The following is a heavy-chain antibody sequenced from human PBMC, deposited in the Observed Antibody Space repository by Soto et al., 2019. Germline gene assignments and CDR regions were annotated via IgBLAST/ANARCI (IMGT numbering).Heavy chain of an antibody. D-gene: IGHD5-18*01. J-gene: IGHJ2*01. Sequence: QVQLVESGGGVVQPGRYLRVSCAASGFTFSSYAMHWVRQAPGKGLEWVAVISYDGSNKYYADSVKGRFTISRDNSKNTLYLQMNSLRAEDTAVYYCARDPLWGTAMVLWYFDLWGRGTLVTVSS. V-gene: IGHV3-30-3*01. CDR3: ARDPLWGTAMVLWYFDL. CDR2: ISYDGSNK. CDR1: GFTFSSYA.